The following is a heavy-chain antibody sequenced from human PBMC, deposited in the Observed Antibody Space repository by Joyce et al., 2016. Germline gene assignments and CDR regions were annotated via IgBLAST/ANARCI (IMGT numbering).Heavy chain of an antibody. V-gene: IGHV1-8*01. D-gene: IGHD7-27*01. Sequence: QVQLVQSGAEVKKPGASVKVSCKASGYTFTNFDINVVRQAPGEGVEWLGEMSPNSGNTGYAQTFKGRVTMSRDTSISTAYMEMSSLRSEDTAVYFCARNKYGTGDFDFWGQGTPVTVSS. CDR2: MSPNSGNT. CDR1: GYTFTNFD. CDR3: ARNKYGTGDFDF. J-gene: IGHJ4*02.